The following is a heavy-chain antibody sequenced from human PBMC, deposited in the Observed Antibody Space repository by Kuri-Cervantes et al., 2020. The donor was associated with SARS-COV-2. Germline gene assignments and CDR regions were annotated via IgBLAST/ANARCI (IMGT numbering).Heavy chain of an antibody. J-gene: IGHJ6*03. V-gene: IGHV5-51*01. CDR2: IYPGDSDT. CDR3: ARQAYGEEGDYYYMDV. CDR1: GYSFTNYW. Sequence: GESLKISCKGSGYSFTNYWIGWVRQMPGKGLEWMGIIYPGDSDTRYSPSFQGQVTISADKSISTAFLQWSSLKDSDTAMYYCARQAYGEEGDYYYMDVWGKGTAVTVSS. D-gene: IGHD4-17*01.